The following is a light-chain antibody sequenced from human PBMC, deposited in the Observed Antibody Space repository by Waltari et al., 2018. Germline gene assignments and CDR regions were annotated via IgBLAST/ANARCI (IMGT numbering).Light chain of an antibody. V-gene: IGLV2-14*01. J-gene: IGLJ2*01. CDR3: SSYTSSSTPVV. Sequence: QSALTQPASVSGSPGQSITISCTGTSRDVGGYTYVPWYQQHPGQAPKLMIYDVSKRPSGVSNRFSGSKSGNTASLTISGLQAEDEADYYCSSYTSSSTPVVFGGGTKLTVL. CDR2: DVS. CDR1: SRDVGGYTY.